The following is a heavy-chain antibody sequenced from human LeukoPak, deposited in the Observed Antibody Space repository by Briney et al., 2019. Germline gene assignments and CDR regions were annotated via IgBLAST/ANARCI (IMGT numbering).Heavy chain of an antibody. V-gene: IGHV1-2*02. CDR2: INPNSGGT. CDR3: ARDHNGFWSGYYGY. Sequence: PAASVKVSCKASGYTFTGYYMHWVRQAPGQGLEWMGWINPNSGGTNYAQKFQGRVTMTRDTSISTAYMELSRLRSDDTAVYYCARDHNGFWSGYYGYWGQGTLVTVSS. CDR1: GYTFTGYY. J-gene: IGHJ4*02. D-gene: IGHD3-3*01.